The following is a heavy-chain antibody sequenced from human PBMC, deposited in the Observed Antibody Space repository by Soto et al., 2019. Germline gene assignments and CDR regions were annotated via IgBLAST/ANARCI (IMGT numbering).Heavy chain of an antibody. Sequence: QVQLVESGGGVVQPGRSLRLSCAASGFIFSNYVMHWVRQAPGKGLEWVAVISYDGNSKHYADSVKGRFTISRDNSKSTLYVQMNSLRAEDTAVYYCARSYCGDDCALDYWGQGTLVTVSS. J-gene: IGHJ4*02. V-gene: IGHV3-30-3*01. CDR1: GFIFSNYV. CDR3: ARSYCGDDCALDY. D-gene: IGHD2-21*02. CDR2: ISYDGNSK.